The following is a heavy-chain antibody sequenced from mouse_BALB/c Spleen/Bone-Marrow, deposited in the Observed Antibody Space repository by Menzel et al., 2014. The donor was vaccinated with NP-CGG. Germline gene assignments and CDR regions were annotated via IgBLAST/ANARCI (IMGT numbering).Heavy chain of an antibody. Sequence: EVKVVESGPSLVKPSQTLSLTCSVTGDSITSGYWNWIRKFPGNKLEYMGYISYSGSTYYDPSLKSRISITRDTSKNQYYLQLKSVTTEDTATYYCARFGYDYALDYWGQGTSVTVSS. CDR2: ISYSGST. D-gene: IGHD2-2*01. CDR3: ARFGYDYALDY. J-gene: IGHJ4*01. CDR1: GDSITSGY. V-gene: IGHV3-8*02.